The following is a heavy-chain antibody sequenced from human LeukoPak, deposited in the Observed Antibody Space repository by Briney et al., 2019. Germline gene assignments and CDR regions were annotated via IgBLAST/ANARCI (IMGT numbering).Heavy chain of an antibody. CDR3: ARGRDWFDP. CDR1: SGYW. J-gene: IGHJ5*02. Sequence: GGSLRLSCAAFSGYWMTWVRQAPGKGLEWVANIKQDGSEKYYVDSVKGRFTISRDNAKNSLYLQMNSLRAEDTAVYYCARGRDWFDPWGQGTLVTVSS. CDR2: IKQDGSEK. V-gene: IGHV3-7*01.